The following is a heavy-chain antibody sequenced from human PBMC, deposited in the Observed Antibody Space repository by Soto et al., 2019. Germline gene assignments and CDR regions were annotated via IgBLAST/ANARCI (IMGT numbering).Heavy chain of an antibody. V-gene: IGHV4-4*02. D-gene: IGHD2-2*01. CDR3: ARDCSSTSCYYYYGMDV. CDR1: GGSISSSNW. Sequence: QVQLQESGPGLVKPSGTLSLTCAVSGGSISSSNWWSWVRQPPGKGLEWIGEIYHSGSTNYNRSLKSRVTISVDKSKNQFSLKRSSVTAADTAVYYCARDCSSTSCYYYYGMDVWGQGTTVTVSS. J-gene: IGHJ6*02. CDR2: IYHSGST.